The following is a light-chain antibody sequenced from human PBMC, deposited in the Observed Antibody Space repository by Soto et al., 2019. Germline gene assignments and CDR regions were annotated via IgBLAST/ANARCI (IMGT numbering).Light chain of an antibody. CDR1: SSDVGAYDY. V-gene: IGLV2-14*03. J-gene: IGLJ1*01. Sequence: QSVLTQPASVSGSPGQSLTISCTGTSSDVGAYDYVSWYQQHPGEVPKLMIFDVSDLPSGVSNRFSGSKSGNTASLTISGLQAEDEADYYCSSVTTSTSYVFGTGTKLTVL. CDR3: SSVTTSTSYV. CDR2: DVS.